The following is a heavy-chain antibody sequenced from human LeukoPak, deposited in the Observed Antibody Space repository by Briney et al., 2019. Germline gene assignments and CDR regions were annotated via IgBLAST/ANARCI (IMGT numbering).Heavy chain of an antibody. Sequence: GGSLRLSCAGSGFTFSNYWMTWVRQAPGKGLEWMANIKPDGSQENYVDSAKGRFTISRDNAKESVFLQMNSLRVEDTAVYYCVRVGLSDEGFDHWGQGTLVTVSS. J-gene: IGHJ4*02. CDR3: VRVGLSDEGFDH. CDR2: IKPDGSQE. V-gene: IGHV3-7*01. D-gene: IGHD2-21*01. CDR1: GFTFSNYW.